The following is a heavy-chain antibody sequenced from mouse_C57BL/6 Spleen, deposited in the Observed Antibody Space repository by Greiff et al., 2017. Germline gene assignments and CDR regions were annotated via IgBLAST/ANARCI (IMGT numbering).Heavy chain of an antibody. CDR2: ISYDGSN. Sequence: VQLQQSGPGLVKPSQSLSLTCSVTGYSITSGYYWNWIRQFPGNKLEWMGYISYDGSNNYNPSLKNRISITRDTSKNQFFLKLNAVTTEDTATYYCARIWDPYAMDYWGQGTSVTVSS. J-gene: IGHJ4*01. CDR1: GYSITSGYY. V-gene: IGHV3-6*01. CDR3: ARIWDPYAMDY. D-gene: IGHD4-1*01.